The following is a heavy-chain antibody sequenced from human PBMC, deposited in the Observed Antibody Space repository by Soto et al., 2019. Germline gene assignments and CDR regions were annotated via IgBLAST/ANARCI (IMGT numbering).Heavy chain of an antibody. Sequence: SETLSLACAVYGGSFSGYYWSCIRQPPGKGLEWIGEINHSGSTNYNPSLKSRVTISVDTSKNQFSLKLSSVTAADTAVYYCARKPYYYYYYGMDVWGQGTTVTVSS. CDR2: INHSGST. J-gene: IGHJ6*02. CDR1: GGSFSGYY. CDR3: ARKPYYYYYYGMDV. V-gene: IGHV4-34*01.